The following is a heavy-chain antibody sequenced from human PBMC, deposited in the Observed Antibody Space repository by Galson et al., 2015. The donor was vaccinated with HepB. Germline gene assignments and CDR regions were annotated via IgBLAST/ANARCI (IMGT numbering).Heavy chain of an antibody. CDR3: ARELRTGQGANPGGYFDY. J-gene: IGHJ4*02. CDR2: INPSGGST. CDR1: GYTFTSYY. Sequence: SVKVSCKASGYTFTSYYMHWVRQAPGQGLEWMGIINPSGGSTSYAQKFQGRVTMTRDTSTSTVYMELSSLRSEDTAVYYCARELRTGQGANPGGYFDYWGQGTLVTVSS. D-gene: IGHD4/OR15-4a*01. V-gene: IGHV1-46*01.